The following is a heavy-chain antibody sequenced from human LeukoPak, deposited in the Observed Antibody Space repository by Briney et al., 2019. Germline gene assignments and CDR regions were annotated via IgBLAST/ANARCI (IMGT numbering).Heavy chain of an antibody. CDR1: GGTFSSYA. CDR3: AKDATTSPWTVGAITVDY. J-gene: IGHJ4*02. Sequence: SVNVSCKASGGTFSSYAISWVRQAPGQGLEWMGRIIPILGIANYAQKFQGRVTITADKSTSTAYMELSSLRSEDTAVYYCAKDATTSPWTVGAITVDYWGQGTLVTVSS. CDR2: IIPILGIA. V-gene: IGHV1-69*04. D-gene: IGHD1-26*01.